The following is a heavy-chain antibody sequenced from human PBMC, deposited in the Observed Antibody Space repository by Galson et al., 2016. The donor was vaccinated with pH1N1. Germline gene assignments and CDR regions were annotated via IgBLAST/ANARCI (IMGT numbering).Heavy chain of an antibody. V-gene: IGHV3-49*04. CDR2: IRSKVYGGTT. Sequence: SLRLSCAASGFSFGDYAMSWVRQAPGKGLEWVGLIRSKVYGGTTEYAASVKGRFTILRDDSKYIAYLQMNSLRTEDTAVYFCTRARYNLLTGYLIDYWGQRTLVTVSS. CDR3: TRARYNLLTGYLIDY. D-gene: IGHD3-9*01. CDR1: GFSFGDYA. J-gene: IGHJ4*02.